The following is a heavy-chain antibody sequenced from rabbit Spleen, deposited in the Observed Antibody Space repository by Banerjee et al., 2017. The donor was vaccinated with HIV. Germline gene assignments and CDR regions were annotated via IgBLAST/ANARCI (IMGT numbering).Heavy chain of an antibody. CDR1: GFSFSGSYW. CDR2: IYTGSSGST. D-gene: IGHD1-1*01. CDR3: ARDLDADSSGYNLYFFDL. Sequence: EESGGDLVQPEGSLTLTCTASGFSFSGSYWICWVRQAPGKGLELIACIYTGSSGSTYYASWAKGRFTISKTSSTTVTLQMTSLTAADTATHFCARDLDADSSGYNLYFFDLWGPGTLVTVS. V-gene: IGHV1S45*01. J-gene: IGHJ4*01.